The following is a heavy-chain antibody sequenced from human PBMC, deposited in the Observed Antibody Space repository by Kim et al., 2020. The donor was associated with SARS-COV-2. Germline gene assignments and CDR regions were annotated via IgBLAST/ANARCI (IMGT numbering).Heavy chain of an antibody. CDR3: ARGGSSSWYARGKWFDP. V-gene: IGHV4-34*01. D-gene: IGHD6-13*01. CDR2: INHSGST. Sequence: SETLSLTCAVYGGSFSGYYWSWIRQPPGKGLEWIGEINHSGSTNYNPSLKSRVTISVDTSKNQFSLKLSSVIAADTAVHYCARGGSSSWYARGKWFDPWG. CDR1: GGSFSGYY. J-gene: IGHJ5*02.